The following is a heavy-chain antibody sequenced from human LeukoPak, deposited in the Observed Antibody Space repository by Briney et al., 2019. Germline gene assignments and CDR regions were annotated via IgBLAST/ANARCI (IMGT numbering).Heavy chain of an antibody. Sequence: PGGSLRLSCAASGFTFSSYAKHWVRQAPGKGLEYVSAISSNGGSTYYANSVKGRFTISRDNSKNTLYLQMGSLRAEDMAVYYCARVVRCSSTSCPYYFDYWGQGTLVTVSS. CDR3: ARVVRCSSTSCPYYFDY. CDR2: ISSNGGST. J-gene: IGHJ4*02. CDR1: GFTFSSYA. D-gene: IGHD2-2*01. V-gene: IGHV3-64*01.